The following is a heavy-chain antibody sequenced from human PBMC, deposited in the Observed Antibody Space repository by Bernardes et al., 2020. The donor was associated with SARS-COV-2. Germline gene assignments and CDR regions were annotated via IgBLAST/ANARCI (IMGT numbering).Heavy chain of an antibody. V-gene: IGHV3-74*01. Sequence: GGSRRLSCEASGFTFTTYGRHWGRQAPGTGLVWVARMSSAGRSISYADAVKGRFTISRNNAKNTVYLQMNSLRAEDTAVYDCARGGDGASAPGMDVWGQGTTVTVSS. CDR2: MSSAGRSI. CDR3: ARGGDGASAPGMDV. J-gene: IGHJ6*02. D-gene: IGHD3-16*01. CDR1: GFTFTTYG.